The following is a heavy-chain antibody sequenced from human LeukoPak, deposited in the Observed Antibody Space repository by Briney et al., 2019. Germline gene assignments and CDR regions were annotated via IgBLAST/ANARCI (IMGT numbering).Heavy chain of an antibody. CDR3: ARDLGRGGGAYYFDY. D-gene: IGHD3-10*01. CDR2: ITPNSGGT. CDR1: GYTFTGYH. J-gene: IGHJ4*02. V-gene: IGHV1-2*02. Sequence: ASVKVSCKASGYTFTGYHLHWVRQAPGQGLEWMGWITPNSGGTNFAQNFQGRVTMTRDTSISTVYMELSRLRSDDTAVYYCARDLGRGGGAYYFDYWGQGTLVTVSS.